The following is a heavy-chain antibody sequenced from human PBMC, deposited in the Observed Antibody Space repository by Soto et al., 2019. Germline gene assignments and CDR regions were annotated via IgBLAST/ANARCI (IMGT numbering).Heavy chain of an antibody. CDR3: ARDTQGEQQLVLDY. J-gene: IGHJ4*02. CDR2: ISYDGSNK. CDR1: GFTFSSYA. V-gene: IGHV3-30-3*01. Sequence: PGGSLRLSCAASGFTFSSYAMHWVRQAPGKGLEWVAVISYDGSNKYYADSVKGRFTISRDNSKNTLYLQMNSLRAEDTAVYYCARDTQGEQQLVLDYWGQGTLVTVSS. D-gene: IGHD6-13*01.